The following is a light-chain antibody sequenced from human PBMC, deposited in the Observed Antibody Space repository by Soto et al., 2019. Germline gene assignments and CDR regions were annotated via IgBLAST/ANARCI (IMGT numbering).Light chain of an antibody. J-gene: IGLJ3*02. V-gene: IGLV1-51*01. CDR1: SSNIGNNY. CDR3: ATWDSSLSGGV. Sequence: QSVLTQPPSVSAAPGQTVTISCSGSSSNIGNNYVSWYQQFPGTAPKLLIYDSNKRPSGIPDRFSGSKSGTSATLGITGLQTGDEADYYCATWDSSLSGGVFGGGTQLTVL. CDR2: DSN.